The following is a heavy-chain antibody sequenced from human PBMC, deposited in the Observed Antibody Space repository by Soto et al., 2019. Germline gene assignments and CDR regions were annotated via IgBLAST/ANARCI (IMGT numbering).Heavy chain of an antibody. CDR1: GYTFTSYG. D-gene: IGHD3-22*01. Sequence: ASVKVSCKASGYTFTSYGISWVRQAPGQGLEWMGWISAYNGNTNYAQKLQGRVTMTTDTSTSTAYMELRSLRSDDTAVYYCASSKVSSYYDSSGYYYDYWGQGTLVTVSS. V-gene: IGHV1-18*04. CDR3: ASSKVSSYYDSSGYYYDY. CDR2: ISAYNGNT. J-gene: IGHJ4*02.